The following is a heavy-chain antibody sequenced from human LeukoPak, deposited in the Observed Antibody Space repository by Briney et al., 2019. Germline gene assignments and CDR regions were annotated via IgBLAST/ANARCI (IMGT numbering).Heavy chain of an antibody. CDR1: GFTFDDYG. D-gene: IGHD6-19*01. V-gene: IGHV3-20*04. Sequence: GGSLRLSCAASGFTFDDYGMSWVRQAPGKGLEWVSGINWNGGSTGYADSVKGRFTISRDNAKNSLYLQMNSLRAEDTALYYCARDQRLVQEYYFDYWGQGTLVTVSS. CDR2: INWNGGST. CDR3: ARDQRLVQEYYFDY. J-gene: IGHJ4*02.